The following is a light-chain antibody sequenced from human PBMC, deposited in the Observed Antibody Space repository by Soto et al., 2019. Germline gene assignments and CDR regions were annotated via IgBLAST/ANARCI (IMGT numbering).Light chain of an antibody. Sequence: QAVVTQPPSLSGTPGQRVTISCSGSNFNVKNNYVYWYQQFAGTAPKLLIYSNNRRPSEVPDRFSGSKSGSSASLAISGLRPEDEADYYCASWDDSLSETVFGGGTQLTVL. CDR3: ASWDDSLSETV. CDR1: NFNVKNNY. CDR2: SNN. J-gene: IGLJ7*01. V-gene: IGLV1-47*01.